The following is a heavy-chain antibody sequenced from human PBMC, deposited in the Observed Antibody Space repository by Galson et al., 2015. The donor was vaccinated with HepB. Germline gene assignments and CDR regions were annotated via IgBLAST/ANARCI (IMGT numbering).Heavy chain of an antibody. CDR2: ISGSGGST. D-gene: IGHD3-10*01. CDR1: GFTFSSYA. V-gene: IGHV3-23*01. Sequence: SLRLSCAASGFTFSSYAMSWVRQAPGKGLEWVSAISGSGGSTYYADSVKGRFTISRDNSKNTLYLQMNGLRAEDTAVYYCAKAWRGYYGSGSYRFDYWGQGTLVTVSS. J-gene: IGHJ4*02. CDR3: AKAWRGYYGSGSYRFDY.